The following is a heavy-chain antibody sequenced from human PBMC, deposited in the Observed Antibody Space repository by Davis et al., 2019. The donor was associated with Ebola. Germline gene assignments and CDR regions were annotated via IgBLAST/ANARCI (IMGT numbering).Heavy chain of an antibody. Sequence: AASVKVSCKASGYTFTSYYMHWVRKAPGQGLEWMGIINPGGGSTTYAQKFQGRITMTTDTSTRTAYMELRSLRSDDTAVYYCARDHRIVAHGTPFDYWGQGTLVTVSS. CDR3: ARDHRIVAHGTPFDY. J-gene: IGHJ4*02. V-gene: IGHV1-46*01. CDR2: INPGGGST. D-gene: IGHD6-13*01. CDR1: GYTFTSYY.